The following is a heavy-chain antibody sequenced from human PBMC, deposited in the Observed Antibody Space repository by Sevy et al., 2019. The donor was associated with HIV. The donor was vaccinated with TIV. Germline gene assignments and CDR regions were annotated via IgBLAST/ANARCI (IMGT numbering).Heavy chain of an antibody. CDR2: IKQDGGAQ. Sequence: GGSLRLSCAVSGFTFSSYWMSWVRQAPGKGLEWVDNIKQDGGAQYYVDSVKGRFDLSRDNAKNSLFLQMNSLRVEDTAVYYCARSTNSAALDYWGQGTPVTVSS. CDR1: GFTFSSYW. D-gene: IGHD2-15*01. J-gene: IGHJ4*02. CDR3: ARSTNSAALDY. V-gene: IGHV3-7*01.